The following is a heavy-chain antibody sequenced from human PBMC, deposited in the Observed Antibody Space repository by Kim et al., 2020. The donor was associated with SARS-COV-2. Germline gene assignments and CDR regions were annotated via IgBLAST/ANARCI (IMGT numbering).Heavy chain of an antibody. CDR2: IYYSGST. D-gene: IGHD2-15*01. CDR1: GGSISSSSYY. V-gene: IGHV4-39*01. J-gene: IGHJ4*03. Sequence: SETLSLTCTVSGGSISSSSYYWGWIRQPPGKGLECIGSIYYSGSTYYNPSLKSRVTISVDTSKNQFSLKLSSVTAADTAVYYCARHIVVVVAAEDSYFD. CDR3: ARHIVVVVAAEDSYFD.